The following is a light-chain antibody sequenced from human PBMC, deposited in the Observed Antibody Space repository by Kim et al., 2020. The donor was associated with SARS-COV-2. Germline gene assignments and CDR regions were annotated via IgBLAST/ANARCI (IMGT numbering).Light chain of an antibody. Sequence: VCPGERATLSCRASQSVSTNLAWYQQQPGQAPRLLIYGASTRATGIPARFSGSGSGTEFTLTISSLQSEDFAVYYCQQYNTWLITFGQGTRLEIK. CDR3: QQYNTWLIT. J-gene: IGKJ5*01. CDR1: QSVSTN. CDR2: GAS. V-gene: IGKV3D-15*01.